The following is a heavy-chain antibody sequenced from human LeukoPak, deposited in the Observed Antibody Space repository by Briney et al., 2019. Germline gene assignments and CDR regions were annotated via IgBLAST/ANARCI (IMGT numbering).Heavy chain of an antibody. V-gene: IGHV3-23*01. CDR1: GFTFSNNG. J-gene: IGHJ4*02. CDR2: ISDGGDTT. Sequence: PGGSLRLSCAASGFTFSNNGMTWARQAPGKGIEWVTGISDGGDTTYDAGSVKGRLTVSRDNSKNILYLQMNTLRAEDTAIYYCAKTQGFFDHWGQGTLVTVSS. CDR3: AKTQGFFDH.